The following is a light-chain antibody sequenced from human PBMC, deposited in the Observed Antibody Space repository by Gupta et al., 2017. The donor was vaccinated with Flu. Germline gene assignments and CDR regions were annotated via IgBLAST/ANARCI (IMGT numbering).Light chain of an antibody. CDR2: DAS. J-gene: IGKJ2*01. CDR1: QSVNNQ. CDR3: QQRSGLPMYT. V-gene: IGKV3-11*01. Sequence: EIVLTQPPVTLSLSPGDSAVLSCRASQSVNNQLAWYQQRPGQPPRLLMYDASRRAAGVPARFSGSGSGTDFTLTITTLEPEDFAVYYCQQRSGLPMYTFGQGTKLEIK.